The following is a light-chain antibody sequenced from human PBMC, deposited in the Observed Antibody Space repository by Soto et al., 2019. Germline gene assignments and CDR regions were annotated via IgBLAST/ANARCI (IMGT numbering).Light chain of an antibody. CDR1: QDISNY. Sequence: DIQMTQSPSSLSASVGDRVTITCQASQDISNYLNWYQQKPVKAPKLLIYDASNLETVVPSRFSGSGSGTDFTFTISRLQPEDIATYYGHQYDNLPRTFGPGTQVEIK. J-gene: IGKJ1*01. CDR3: HQYDNLPRT. CDR2: DAS. V-gene: IGKV1-33*01.